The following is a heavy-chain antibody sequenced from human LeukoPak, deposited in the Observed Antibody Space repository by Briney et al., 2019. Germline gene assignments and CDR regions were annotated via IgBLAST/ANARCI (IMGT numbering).Heavy chain of an antibody. CDR1: GFTFSSYA. V-gene: IGHV3-23*01. CDR2: ICSNGGNT. Sequence: PGGSLRLSCAASGFTFSSYAMSWVRQAPGEGLEWVSAICSNGGNTYYADSVKGRFTISRDNSKNTVSLQLNSLRAEDTAVYYCAKGGGAASMDSFAYWGLGPLVTVSS. D-gene: IGHD3-16*01. J-gene: IGHJ4*02. CDR3: AKGGGAASMDSFAY.